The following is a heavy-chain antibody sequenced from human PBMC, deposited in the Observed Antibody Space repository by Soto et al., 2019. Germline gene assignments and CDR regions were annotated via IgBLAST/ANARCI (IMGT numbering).Heavy chain of an antibody. CDR2: ISGTSPST. CDR1: GFTFSAYA. Sequence: EVQLLESGGGLVQPGGSLRLSCAASGFTFSAYAMSWVRQAPGKGLEWVSAISGTSPSTYYADSVQGRFSISTDSSRKTLFLQMNTLRAEDTAVYFCATRILWVEYWGQGTLVTVSS. CDR3: ATRILWVEY. V-gene: IGHV3-23*01. D-gene: IGHD3-3*01. J-gene: IGHJ4*02.